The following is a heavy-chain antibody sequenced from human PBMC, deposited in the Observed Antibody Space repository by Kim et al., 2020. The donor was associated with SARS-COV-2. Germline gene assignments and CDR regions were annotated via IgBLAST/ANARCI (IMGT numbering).Heavy chain of an antibody. V-gene: IGHV4-39*01. CDR3: ARLTTLFYRAYWYFDL. J-gene: IGHJ2*01. Sequence: SETLSLTCTVSGNSISSSSFYWGWIRQPPGKGPEWIATIYYDGSTYYNTSLKSRVTISVDTSKTQFDLKLSSVTAADTALYYCARLTTLFYRAYWYFDL. CDR1: GNSISSSSFY. D-gene: IGHD1-1*01. CDR2: IYYDGST.